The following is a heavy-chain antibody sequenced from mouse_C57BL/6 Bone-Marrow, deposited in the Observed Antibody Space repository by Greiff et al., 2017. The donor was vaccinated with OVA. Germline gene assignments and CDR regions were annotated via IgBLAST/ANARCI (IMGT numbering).Heavy chain of an antibody. CDR2: SSNKANDYTT. CDR1: GFTFSDFY. CDR3: ARDDYYWYFDV. Sequence: EVMLVESGGGLVQSGRSLRLSCATSGFTFSDFYMAWVRQAPGKGLEWIAASSNKANDYTTEYSASVKGRFIVSRDTSQSILYLQMNALRAEDTAIYYCARDDYYWYFDVWGTGTTVTVSS. V-gene: IGHV7-1*01. J-gene: IGHJ1*03.